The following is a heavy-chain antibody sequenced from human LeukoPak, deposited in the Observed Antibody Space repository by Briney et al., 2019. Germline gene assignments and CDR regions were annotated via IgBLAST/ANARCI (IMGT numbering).Heavy chain of an antibody. CDR1: GGTFSSYA. J-gene: IGHJ6*02. V-gene: IGHV1-18*01. D-gene: IGHD3-3*01. CDR3: ARDRVAYYYYYGMDV. CDR2: ISAYNGNT. Sequence: ASVKVSCKASGGTFSSYAISWVRQAPGQGLEWMGWISAYNGNTNYAQKLQGRLTMTTDTSTSTAYMELRSLRSDDTAVYYCARDRVAYYYYYGMDVWGQGTTVTVSS.